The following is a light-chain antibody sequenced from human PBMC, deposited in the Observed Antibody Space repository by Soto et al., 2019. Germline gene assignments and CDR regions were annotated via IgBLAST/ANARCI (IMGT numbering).Light chain of an antibody. CDR2: GNM. Sequence: SVLTQPPSMSGAPGQRVTISCTGSSSNIGAGYDVHWYQQLPGTAPKVLIYGNMNRPSGVPDRFSGSKSGTSASLAITGLQAEDEADYYCQSYDSSLSGWVFGGGTKLTVL. CDR3: QSYDSSLSGWV. J-gene: IGLJ3*02. CDR1: SSNIGAGYD. V-gene: IGLV1-40*01.